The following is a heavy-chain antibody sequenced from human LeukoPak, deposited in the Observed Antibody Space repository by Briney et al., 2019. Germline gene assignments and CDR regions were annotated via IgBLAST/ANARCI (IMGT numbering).Heavy chain of an antibody. CDR1: GGSISNSGYY. V-gene: IGHV4-39*01. CDR3: ARLRHTSDFFYGFDY. CDR2: IYYSGST. Sequence: SETLSLTCTVSGGSISNSGYYWGWVRQPPGKGLEWIATIYYSGSTYYNPSLKSRVTISVDTSKNQLSLKLSSVTAADTAMYFCARLRHTSDFFYGFDYWGQGTLVTVSS. J-gene: IGHJ4*02. D-gene: IGHD3-22*01.